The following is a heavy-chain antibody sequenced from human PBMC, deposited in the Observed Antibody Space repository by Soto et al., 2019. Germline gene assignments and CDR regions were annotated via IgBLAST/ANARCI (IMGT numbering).Heavy chain of an antibody. CDR2: IYYSGST. V-gene: IGHV4-31*03. D-gene: IGHD3-3*01. CDR1: GGSISSGTCY. CDR3: ARDPFTICGAVTPGYYYGMDV. J-gene: IGHJ6*02. Sequence: QVQLQESGPGLVKPSQTLSLTCTVSGGSISSGTCYWSWIRQHPGKGLEWIGYIYYSGSTYYNPSLKSRVTISRDTSKTEFSLKLSSVTAADTAVYYCARDPFTICGAVTPGYYYGMDVWGQGTTVTVSS.